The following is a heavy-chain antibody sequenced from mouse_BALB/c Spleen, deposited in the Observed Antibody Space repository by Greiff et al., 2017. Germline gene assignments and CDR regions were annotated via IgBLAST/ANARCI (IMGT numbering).Heavy chain of an antibody. J-gene: IGHJ3*01. CDR1: GFTFSDYG. V-gene: IGHV5-15*02. CDR2: ISNLAYSI. Sequence: EVKLVVSGGGLVQPGGSRKLSCAASGFTFSDYGMAWVRQAPGKGPEWVAFISNLAYSIYYADTVTGRFTISRENAKNTLYLEMSSLRSEDTAMYYCARDEGDGAWFAYWGQGTLVTVSA. CDR3: ARDEGDGAWFAY. D-gene: IGHD3-3*01.